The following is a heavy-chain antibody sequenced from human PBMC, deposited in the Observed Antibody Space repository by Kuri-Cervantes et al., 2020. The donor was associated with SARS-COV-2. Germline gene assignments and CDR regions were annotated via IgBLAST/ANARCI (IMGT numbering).Heavy chain of an antibody. D-gene: IGHD3-10*01. CDR2: IYYSGST. CDR3: ASLDHGLGSYYHTFPHDY. CDR1: GGSISSSSYY. V-gene: IGHV4-39*01. Sequence: SETLSLTCTVSGGSISSSSYYWGWIRQPPGKGLEWIGSIYYSGSTYYNPSLKSRVTISVDTSKNQFSLKLSSVTAADTAVYYCASLDHGLGSYYHTFPHDYWGLGTQVTVSS. J-gene: IGHJ4*02.